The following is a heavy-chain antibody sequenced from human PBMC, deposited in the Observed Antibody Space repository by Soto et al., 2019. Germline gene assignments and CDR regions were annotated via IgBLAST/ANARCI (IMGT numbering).Heavy chain of an antibody. V-gene: IGHV3-11*01. J-gene: IGHJ6*02. CDR1: GFTFSHHY. CDR3: GRDPELWDENVATRPSTYYYGMDV. D-gene: IGHD5-18*01. Sequence: QMQLVESGGGLVEPGGSLRLSCEASGFTFSHHYMSWIRQAPGKGLEWVSYISRSGTTIYYADSVRGRFTISRDNSKNSLYLQVDSLRAEDTAMYYCGRDPELWDENVATRPSTYYYGMDVWGQGTTVTVSS. CDR2: ISRSGTTI.